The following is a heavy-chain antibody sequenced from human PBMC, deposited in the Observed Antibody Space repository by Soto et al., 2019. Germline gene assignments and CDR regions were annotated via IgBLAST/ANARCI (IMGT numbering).Heavy chain of an antibody. CDR1: GASISSYY. J-gene: IGHJ6*02. CDR3: ARDVSGYYYYGMDV. Sequence: PSETLSLTCTVSGASISSYYWSWIRQPPGKGLEWIGYIYYSGSSYYNPSLKSRVAISVDTSKNQFSLKLSSVTAADTAVYYCARDVSGYYYYGMDVWGQGTTVTVSS. D-gene: IGHD3-10*01. V-gene: IGHV4-59*12. CDR2: IYYSGSS.